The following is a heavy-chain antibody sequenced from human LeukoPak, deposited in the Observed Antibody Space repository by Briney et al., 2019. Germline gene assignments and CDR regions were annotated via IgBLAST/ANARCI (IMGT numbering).Heavy chain of an antibody. CDR2: INHSGST. D-gene: IGHD3-10*01. CDR3: ARLYYYGSGSYCNFYYYMDV. Sequence: SETLSLTCAVYGGSFSGYYWSWIRQPPGKGLEWIGEINHSGSTNYNPSLKSRVTISVDTSKNQFSLKLSSVTAADTAVYYCARLYYYGSGSYCNFYYYMDVWGKGTTVTVSS. V-gene: IGHV4-34*01. CDR1: GGSFSGYY. J-gene: IGHJ6*03.